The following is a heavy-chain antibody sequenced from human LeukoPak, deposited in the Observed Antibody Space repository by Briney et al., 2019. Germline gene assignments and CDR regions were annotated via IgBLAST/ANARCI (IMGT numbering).Heavy chain of an antibody. CDR2: ISGSDGKT. CDR3: AKDGYCSSTSCLADY. D-gene: IGHD2-2*03. Sequence: GGSLRLSCAASGFTFSSYAMSWVRQAPGKGLEWVSAISGSDGKTYYADSVKGRFTISRDNSKNTLYLQMNSLRAEDTAVYYCAKDGYCSSTSCLADYWGQGTLVTVSS. J-gene: IGHJ4*02. CDR1: GFTFSSYA. V-gene: IGHV3-23*01.